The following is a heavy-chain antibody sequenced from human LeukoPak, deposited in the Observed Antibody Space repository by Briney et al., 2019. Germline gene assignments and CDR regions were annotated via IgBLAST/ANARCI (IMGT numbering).Heavy chain of an antibody. CDR2: ISSSSSTI. D-gene: IGHD1-26*01. J-gene: IGHJ6*03. CDR1: GFTFSSYS. V-gene: IGHV3-48*04. Sequence: GGSLRLSCAASGFTFSSYSMNWVRQAPGKGLEWVSYISSSSSTIYYADSVKGRFTISRDNAKNSLYLQMHSLRAEDTALYFCARDPYSGSYGNYYYYYMDVWGKGTTVTISS. CDR3: ARDPYSGSYGNYYYYYMDV.